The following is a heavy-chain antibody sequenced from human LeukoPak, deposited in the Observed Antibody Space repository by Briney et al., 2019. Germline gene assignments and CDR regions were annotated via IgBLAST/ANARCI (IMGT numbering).Heavy chain of an antibody. CDR1: GYSISSGYY. CDR3: ARAHGVPPEFDH. J-gene: IGHJ4*02. V-gene: IGHV4-38-2*01. D-gene: IGHD2-2*01. Sequence: SETLSLTCAVSGYSISSGYYWGWIRQPPGKGLEWIGSIYHSGSTYYNPSLKSRVTISVDTSKNQFSLKLSSVTAADTAVYYCARAHGVPPEFDHWGQGTLVTVSS. CDR2: IYHSGST.